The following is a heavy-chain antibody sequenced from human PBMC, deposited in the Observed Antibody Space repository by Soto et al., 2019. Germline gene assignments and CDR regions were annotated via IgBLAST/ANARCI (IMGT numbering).Heavy chain of an antibody. J-gene: IGHJ4*02. CDR3: TRDLNGGNPFDY. V-gene: IGHV1-3*01. Sequence: ASVKGCRKPSGYTLPKYSIHWVRQAAGQGLEWLAWIDPGSGKATYSQKVQGRLILSRDNSASTFYMDLTSLTSEDTAVYFCTRDLNGGNPFDYWGQGALVTVSS. CDR1: GYTLPKYS. CDR2: IDPGSGKA. D-gene: IGHD2-8*01.